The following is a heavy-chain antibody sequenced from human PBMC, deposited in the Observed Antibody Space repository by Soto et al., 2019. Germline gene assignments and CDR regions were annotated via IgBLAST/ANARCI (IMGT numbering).Heavy chain of an antibody. Sequence: QLHLQESGPGLVKPSETLSLTCTVSGGSVSSSGSHYWGWIRQPPGQGLEWIGSIYHSGSTYYNPSLHSRVTISVDTSKNQFSLELNSVTAADTAIYYCARAPDYWGQGTLVTVSS. V-gene: IGHV4-39*01. CDR1: GGSVSSSGSHY. J-gene: IGHJ4*02. CDR3: ARAPDY. CDR2: IYHSGST.